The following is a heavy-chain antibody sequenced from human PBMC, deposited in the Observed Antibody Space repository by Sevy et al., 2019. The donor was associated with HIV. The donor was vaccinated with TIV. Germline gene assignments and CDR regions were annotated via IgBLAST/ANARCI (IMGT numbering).Heavy chain of an antibody. Sequence: GGSLRLSCAASGFTSTYAWMSWVRQAPGKGLEWVGRIKSRADGGTIDYAATVKGRFTISRDDSKNTLYLQMNSLKTEDTAVYYCSTDPIILLLVTDGMDVWGQGTTVTVSS. J-gene: IGHJ6*02. CDR1: GFTSTYAW. V-gene: IGHV3-15*01. CDR2: IKSRADGGTI. D-gene: IGHD2-8*01. CDR3: STDPIILLLVTDGMDV.